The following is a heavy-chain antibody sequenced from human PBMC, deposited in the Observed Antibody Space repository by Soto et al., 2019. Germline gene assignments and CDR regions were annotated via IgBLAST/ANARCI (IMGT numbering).Heavy chain of an antibody. CDR1: GFTFSSYS. J-gene: IGHJ3*02. V-gene: IGHV3-21*01. Sequence: GGSLRLSCAASGFTFSSYSMNWVRQAPGKGLEWVSSISSSSSYIYYADSVKGRFTISRDNAKNSLYRQMNSLRAEDTAVYYCARESGGYCTNGVCYWREAFDIWGQGTMVTVSS. D-gene: IGHD2-8*01. CDR2: ISSSSSYI. CDR3: ARESGGYCTNGVCYWREAFDI.